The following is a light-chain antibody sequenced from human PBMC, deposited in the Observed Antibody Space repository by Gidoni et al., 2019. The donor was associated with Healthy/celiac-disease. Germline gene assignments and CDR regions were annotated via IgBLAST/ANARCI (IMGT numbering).Light chain of an antibody. Sequence: DIQMTRSPSTLSASVGDRVTITCRASQSISSWLAWYQQKPGKAPKLLIYKASSLESGVPSRFSGSGSGTEFTLTISSLQPDDFATYYCQQYNSRTFGQGTKVEIK. CDR2: KAS. V-gene: IGKV1-5*03. CDR3: QQYNSRT. CDR1: QSISSW. J-gene: IGKJ1*01.